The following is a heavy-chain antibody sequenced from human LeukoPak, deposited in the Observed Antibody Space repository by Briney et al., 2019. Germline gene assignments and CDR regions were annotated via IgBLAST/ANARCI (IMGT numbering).Heavy chain of an antibody. D-gene: IGHD3-10*02. CDR2: ISSSGSTI. J-gene: IGHJ6*04. Sequence: GGTLRLSCAASGFTFSSYEMNWVRQAPGKGLEWVSYISSSGSTIFYADSVKGRFTISRDNAKNSLYLQMNSLRAEDTAVYYCAELGITMIGGVWGKGTTVTISS. CDR1: GFTFSSYE. V-gene: IGHV3-48*03. CDR3: AELGITMIGGV.